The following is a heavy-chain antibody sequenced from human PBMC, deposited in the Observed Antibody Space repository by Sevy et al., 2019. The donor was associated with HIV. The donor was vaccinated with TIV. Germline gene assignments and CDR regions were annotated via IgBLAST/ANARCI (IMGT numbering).Heavy chain of an antibody. CDR1: GFTFSNAW. J-gene: IGHJ4*02. CDR3: TTDFEMTLDDY. CDR2: IKSKTDGGTT. D-gene: IGHD2-21*02. V-gene: IGHV3-15*01. Sequence: GGSLRLSCAASGFTFSNAWMSWVRQAPGKGLEWVGRIKSKTDGGTTDYAAPGKGRFTISRGDSKNTLYLQMNSLKTEDTAVYYCTTDFEMTLDDYWGQGTLVTVSS.